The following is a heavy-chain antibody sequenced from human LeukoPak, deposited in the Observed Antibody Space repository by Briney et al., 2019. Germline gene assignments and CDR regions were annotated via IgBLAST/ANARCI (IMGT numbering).Heavy chain of an antibody. CDR2: ISYDGSNK. V-gene: IGHV3-30*03. Sequence: PGGSLGLSCAASGFTFSSYGMHWVRQAPGKGLEWVAVISYDGSNKYYVDSVKGRFTISRDNAKNSLYLQMNSLRAEDTAIYFCTGGWGSAWGQGTLVTVSS. D-gene: IGHD7-27*01. CDR1: GFTFSSYG. CDR3: TGGWGSA. J-gene: IGHJ5*02.